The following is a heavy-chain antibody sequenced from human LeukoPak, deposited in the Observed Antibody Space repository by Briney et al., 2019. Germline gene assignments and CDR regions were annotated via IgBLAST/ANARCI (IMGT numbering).Heavy chain of an antibody. CDR2: ISGDGEST. Sequence: GGSLRLSCVASGFTLDDYAIHWVRQGPGKGLEWISLISGDGESTYYADYVKGRFTISRDNSKNSLYLQMSSLRAEDTALYYCARAVRSGTYYNCFDPWGQGTLVTVSS. J-gene: IGHJ5*02. CDR1: GFTLDDYA. D-gene: IGHD1-26*01. V-gene: IGHV3-43*02. CDR3: ARAVRSGTYYNCFDP.